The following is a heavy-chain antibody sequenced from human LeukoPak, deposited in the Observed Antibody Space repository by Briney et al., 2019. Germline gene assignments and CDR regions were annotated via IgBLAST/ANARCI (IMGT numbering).Heavy chain of an antibody. CDR2: ISSSSSYI. V-gene: IGHV3-21*01. CDR3: ARDGGNWHDAFDI. J-gene: IGHJ3*02. Sequence: GGSLRLSCAASGFTFSSYSMNWVRQAPGKGLEWVSSISSSSSYIYYADSVKGRFTVSRDNAKNTLYLQVNSLRVEDTAVYYCARDGGNWHDAFDIWGLGTMVTVSS. CDR1: GFTFSSYS. D-gene: IGHD3-16*01.